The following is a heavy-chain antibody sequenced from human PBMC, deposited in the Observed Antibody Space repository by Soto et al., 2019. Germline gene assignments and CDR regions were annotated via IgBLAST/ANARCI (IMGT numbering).Heavy chain of an antibody. D-gene: IGHD3-3*01. CDR1: GYTFTSYG. CDR3: AREYITIFGVVITRPDY. J-gene: IGHJ4*02. Sequence: ASVKVSCKASGYTFTSYGISWVRQAPGQGLEWMGWISAYNGNTNYAQKLQGRVTMTTDTSTSTAYMELRSLRSDDTAVYYCAREYITIFGVVITRPDYWGQGMLVTVSS. V-gene: IGHV1-18*01. CDR2: ISAYNGNT.